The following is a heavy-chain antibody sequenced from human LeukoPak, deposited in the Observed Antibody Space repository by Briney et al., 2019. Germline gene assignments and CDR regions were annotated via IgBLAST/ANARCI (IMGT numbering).Heavy chain of an antibody. J-gene: IGHJ4*02. CDR2: ISSSSSTI. V-gene: IGHV3-48*04. Sequence: GGSLRLSCAVSGFTFSTYSMNWVRQAPGKGLEWVSYISSSSSTIYYADSVKGRFTISRDNAKNSLYLQMNSLRAEDTALYYCAKGLSGYFDYWGQGTLVTVSS. D-gene: IGHD3-10*01. CDR1: GFTFSTYS. CDR3: AKGLSGYFDY.